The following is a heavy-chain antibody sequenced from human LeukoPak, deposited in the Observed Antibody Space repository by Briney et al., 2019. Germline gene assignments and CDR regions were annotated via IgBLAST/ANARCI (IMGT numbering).Heavy chain of an antibody. CDR2: ISGSGGST. CDR3: AKVPSGGDAFDI. J-gene: IGHJ3*02. CDR1: GFTFSSYA. V-gene: IGHV3-23*01. Sequence: GGSLRLSCAASGFTFSSYAMSWVRQAPGKGLEWVSAISGSGGSTYYADSVKGRFTISRDNSKSTLYLQMNSLRAEDTAVYYCAKVPSGGDAFDIWGQGTMVTVSS. D-gene: IGHD6-19*01.